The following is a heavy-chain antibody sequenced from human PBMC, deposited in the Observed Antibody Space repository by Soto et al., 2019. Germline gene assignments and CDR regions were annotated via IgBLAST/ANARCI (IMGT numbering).Heavy chain of an antibody. V-gene: IGHV4-39*07. D-gene: IGHD3-10*01. CDR2: TNHSGST. J-gene: IGHJ6*02. CDR1: GGSIDRSNCY. Sequence: TSETLSLTCNVSGGSIDRSNCYWDWLRQPPGKGLEWIGNTNHSGSTNYNPSLKSRVTISVDTSKNQFSLKLSSVTAADTAVYYCAGQPTAGSYYDLGSYYYYYAMDVWGQGTTVAVSS. CDR3: AGQPTAGSYYDLGSYYYYYAMDV.